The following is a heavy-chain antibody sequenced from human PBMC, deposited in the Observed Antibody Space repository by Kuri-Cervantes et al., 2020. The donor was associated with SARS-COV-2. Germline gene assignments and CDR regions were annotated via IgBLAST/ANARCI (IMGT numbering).Heavy chain of an antibody. D-gene: IGHD2-21*01. V-gene: IGHV4-59*11. J-gene: IGHJ6*03. CDR3: VRIVRFMDV. CDR1: GGSISSHY. Sequence: TLSLTCTVSGGSISSHYWSWIRQPPGKGLEWIGYIYYSGSTNYNPSLKSRVTISVDTSKNQFSLKLSSVTAADTAVYYCVRIVRFMDVWGKGTTVTVSS. CDR2: IYYSGST.